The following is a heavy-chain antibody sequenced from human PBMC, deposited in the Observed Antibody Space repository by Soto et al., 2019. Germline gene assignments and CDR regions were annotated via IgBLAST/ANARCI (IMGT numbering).Heavy chain of an antibody. Sequence: SETLSLTCTVSGGSISSGGYYWSWIRQHPGRGLEWIGYIYYSGSTYYNPSLKSRVTISVDTSKNQFSLKLSSVTAADTAVYYCAREDCSGGSCSQGWFDPWGQGTLVTVSS. CDR1: GGSISSGGYY. D-gene: IGHD2-15*01. CDR2: IYYSGST. V-gene: IGHV4-31*03. J-gene: IGHJ5*02. CDR3: AREDCSGGSCSQGWFDP.